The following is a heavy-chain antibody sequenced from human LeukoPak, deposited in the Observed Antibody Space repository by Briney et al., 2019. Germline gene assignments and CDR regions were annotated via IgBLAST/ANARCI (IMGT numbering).Heavy chain of an antibody. CDR3: ARQTVVTAPYFDY. J-gene: IGHJ4*02. D-gene: IGHD2-21*02. V-gene: IGHV4-39*01. CDR1: GDSISSSSYY. CDR2: IYYSGST. Sequence: PSETLSLTCTVSGDSISSSSYYWGWTRQPPGKGLEWIGSIYYSGSTYFNPSLKSRVTISVDTSKNQFSLKLRSVTAADTAVYYCARQTVVTAPYFDYWGQGTQVTVSS.